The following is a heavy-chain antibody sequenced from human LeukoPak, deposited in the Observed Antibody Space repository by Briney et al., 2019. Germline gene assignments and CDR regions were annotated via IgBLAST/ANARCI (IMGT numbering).Heavy chain of an antibody. J-gene: IGHJ6*02. Sequence: SGGSLRLSCAASGFTVSSNYMSWVRQAPGKGQEWVSVIYSGGSTYYADSVKGRFTISRDNSKNTLYLQMNSLRAEDTAVYYCVKSTMDVWGQGTTVTVSS. CDR2: IYSGGST. CDR1: GFTVSSNY. CDR3: VKSTMDV. V-gene: IGHV3-53*01.